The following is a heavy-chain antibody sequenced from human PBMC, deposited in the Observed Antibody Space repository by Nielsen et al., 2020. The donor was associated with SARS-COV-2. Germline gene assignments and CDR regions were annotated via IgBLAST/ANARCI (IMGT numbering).Heavy chain of an antibody. J-gene: IGHJ6*03. Sequence: SETLSLTCTVSGGSISSSSYYWGWIRQPPGKGLEWIGTMYYSGNTYYNPSLKSRVTISVDTSKNQFSLKLSSVTAADTAVYYCAVTHGYYYYYMDVWGKGTTVTVSS. V-gene: IGHV4-39*01. CDR3: AVTHGYYYYYMDV. D-gene: IGHD1-14*01. CDR1: GGSISSSSYY. CDR2: MYYSGNT.